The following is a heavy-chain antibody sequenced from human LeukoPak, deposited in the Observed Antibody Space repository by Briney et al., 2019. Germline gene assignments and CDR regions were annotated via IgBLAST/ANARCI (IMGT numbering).Heavy chain of an antibody. CDR3: ARDRVNGGNSKDY. CDR2: IIPIFGTA. CDR1: GGTFSSYA. J-gene: IGHJ4*02. D-gene: IGHD4-23*01. Sequence: ASVKVSCKASGGTFSSYAISWVRQAPGQGLEWMGGIIPIFGTANYAQKLQGRVTMTTDTSTSTAYMELRSLRSDDTAVYYCARDRVNGGNSKDYWGQGTLVTVSS. V-gene: IGHV1-69*05.